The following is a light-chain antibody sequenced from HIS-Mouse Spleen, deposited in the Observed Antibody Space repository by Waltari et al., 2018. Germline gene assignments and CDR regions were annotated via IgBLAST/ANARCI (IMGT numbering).Light chain of an antibody. CDR1: TTYVAGAHY. CDR2: EVS. Sequence: QSCRPQPASEFGSPGPLIAPSCTRTTTYVAGAHYVSRYQQHPGKAPKLMIYEVSNRPSGVSNRFSGSKSGNTASLTISGLQAEDEADYYCSSYTSSSTLGWVFGGGTKLTVL. V-gene: IGLV2-14*01. J-gene: IGLJ3*02. CDR3: SSYTSSSTLGWV.